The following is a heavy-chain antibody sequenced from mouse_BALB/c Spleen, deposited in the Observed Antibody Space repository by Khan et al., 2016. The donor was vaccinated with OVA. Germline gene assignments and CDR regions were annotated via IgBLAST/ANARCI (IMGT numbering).Heavy chain of an antibody. CDR2: ISYSGST. D-gene: IGHD4-1*01. Sequence: VQLKESGPGLVKPSQSLSLTCTVTGYSITSDYAWNWIRQFPGNKLEWMGYISYSGSTTYNPSLNSRISITRDTSKDQFFLQLKSVTSEDTATYYCASELGRYYAMDYWGQGTSVTVSS. V-gene: IGHV3-2*02. CDR1: GYSITSDYA. CDR3: ASELGRYYAMDY. J-gene: IGHJ4*01.